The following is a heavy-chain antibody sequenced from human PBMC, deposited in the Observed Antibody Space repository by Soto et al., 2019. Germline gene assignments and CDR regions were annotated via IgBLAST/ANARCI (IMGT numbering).Heavy chain of an antibody. J-gene: IGHJ6*02. CDR2: ISAYNGNT. D-gene: IGHD3-3*01. CDR1: GYTFTSYG. Sequence: ASVKVSCKASGYTFTSYGISWVRQAPGQGFEWMGWISAYNGNTNYAQKLQGRVTMTTDTSTSTAYMELRSLRSDDTAVYYCARGAVLYYDFWSGYYTGEDYYYGMDVWGQGTTVTVSS. CDR3: ARGAVLYYDFWSGYYTGEDYYYGMDV. V-gene: IGHV1-18*01.